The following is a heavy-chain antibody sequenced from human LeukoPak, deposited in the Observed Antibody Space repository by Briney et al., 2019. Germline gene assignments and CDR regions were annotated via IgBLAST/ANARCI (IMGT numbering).Heavy chain of an antibody. CDR1: GYTFTGYY. J-gene: IGHJ6*03. CDR2: INPNSGGT. V-gene: IGHV1-2*02. Sequence: GASVKVSCKASGYTFTGYYMHWVRQAPGQGLEWMGWINPNSGGTNYAQKFQGRVTMTTDTSTSTAYMELRSLRSDDTAVYYCARATGSSSWYLFGYYYYYMDVWGKGTTVTISS. CDR3: ARATGSSSWYLFGYYYYYMDV. D-gene: IGHD6-13*01.